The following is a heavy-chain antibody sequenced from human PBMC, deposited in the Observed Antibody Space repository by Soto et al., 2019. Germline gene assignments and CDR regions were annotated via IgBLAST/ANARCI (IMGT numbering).Heavy chain of an antibody. Sequence: PGGSLRLSCAASGFTFSSYAMSWVRQAPGKGLEWVSSISSSSSYIYYADSVKGRFTISRDNAKNSLYLQINSLRAEDTAVYYCARDQNHQLHDYWGQGTLVTVSS. CDR3: ARDQNHQLHDY. CDR2: ISSSSSYI. CDR1: GFTFSSYA. J-gene: IGHJ4*02. D-gene: IGHD2-2*01. V-gene: IGHV3-21*01.